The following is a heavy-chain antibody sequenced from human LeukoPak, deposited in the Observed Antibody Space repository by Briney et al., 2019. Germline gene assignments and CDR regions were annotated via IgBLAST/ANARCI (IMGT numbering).Heavy chain of an antibody. J-gene: IGHJ6*02. CDR1: GGTFSSYA. CDR2: IIPIFGIA. V-gene: IGHV1-69*04. Sequence: SVKVSCKASGGTFSSYAISWVRQAPGQGLEWMGRIIPIFGIANYAQKFQGRVTITADKSTSTAYMELSSLKSEDTAVYYCARDGCSSTSCYTSYYYYGMDVWGQGTTVTVSS. D-gene: IGHD2-2*02. CDR3: ARDGCSSTSCYTSYYYYGMDV.